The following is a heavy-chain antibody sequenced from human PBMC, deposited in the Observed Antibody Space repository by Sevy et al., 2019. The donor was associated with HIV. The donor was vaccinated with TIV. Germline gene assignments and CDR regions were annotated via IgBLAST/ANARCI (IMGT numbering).Heavy chain of an antibody. J-gene: IGHJ4*02. Sequence: ETLSLTCTVSGDSISSYYWSWIRQPAGKGLEWIGRIYTSGSNNYNPSLKSRVNMSVDTSKNQFSLLLSSVSAADTAVYYCARELIYNAHDYGFDYWGQGTLVTVSS. V-gene: IGHV4-4*07. D-gene: IGHD5-12*01. CDR1: GDSISSYY. CDR2: IYTSGSN. CDR3: ARELIYNAHDYGFDY.